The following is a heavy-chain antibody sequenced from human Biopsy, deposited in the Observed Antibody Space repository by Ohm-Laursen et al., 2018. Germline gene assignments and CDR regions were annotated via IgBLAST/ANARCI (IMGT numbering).Heavy chain of an antibody. J-gene: IGHJ3*01. D-gene: IGHD3-22*01. V-gene: IGHV4-59*12. Sequence: SQTLSLTCTVFGGPIDRYYWSWIRQPPGQALEGIGYIYFTGRTSYNPSLKSRVTMSVNTSKKQLSLRLRSVTAADTAMYYCASVVLGPTNDAFDLWGQGTMVVVSS. CDR1: GGPIDRYY. CDR2: IYFTGRT. CDR3: ASVVLGPTNDAFDL.